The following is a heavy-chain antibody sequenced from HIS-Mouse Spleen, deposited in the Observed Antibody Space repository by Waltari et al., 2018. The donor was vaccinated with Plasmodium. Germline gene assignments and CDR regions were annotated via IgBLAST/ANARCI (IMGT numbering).Heavy chain of an antibody. CDR2: CEPEDGET. Sequence: QVQLVQSGAEVKKPGASVKVSCKVSGYTLTELSMHWVRQAPGKGLEWMGGCEPEDGETIYAQKFQGRVTMTEETSTDTAYMELSSLRSEDTAVYYCATDPKGTTVMGDYWGQGTLVTVSS. V-gene: IGHV1-24*01. CDR1: GYTLTELS. D-gene: IGHD4-4*01. CDR3: ATDPKGTTVMGDY. J-gene: IGHJ4*02.